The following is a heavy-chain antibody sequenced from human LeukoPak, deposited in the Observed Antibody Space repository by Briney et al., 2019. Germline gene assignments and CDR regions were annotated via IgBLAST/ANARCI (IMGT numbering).Heavy chain of an antibody. Sequence: GGSLRLSCAATGFTFSGSAIHWVRQASGKGLEWVGRIRSKANTYATAYGASMQGRFTISRDDSKDTAYLQMNSLKTEDTAVYYCARALWSGPVYYGMDVWGQGTTVTVSS. CDR2: IRSKANTYAT. V-gene: IGHV3-73*01. D-gene: IGHD3-10*01. J-gene: IGHJ6*02. CDR3: ARALWSGPVYYGMDV. CDR1: GFTFSGSA.